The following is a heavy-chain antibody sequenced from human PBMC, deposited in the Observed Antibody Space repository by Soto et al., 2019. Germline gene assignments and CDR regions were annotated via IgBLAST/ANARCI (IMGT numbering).Heavy chain of an antibody. Sequence: PGGSLRLSCAASGFTFSSYGMHWVRQAPGKGLEWVAVISYDGSNKYYADSVKGRFTISRDNFKNTLYLQMNSLRAEDTAVYYCAKGNYYDSSGYCDYWGQGTLVTVSS. CDR2: ISYDGSNK. CDR1: GFTFSSYG. V-gene: IGHV3-30*18. D-gene: IGHD3-22*01. J-gene: IGHJ4*02. CDR3: AKGNYYDSSGYCDY.